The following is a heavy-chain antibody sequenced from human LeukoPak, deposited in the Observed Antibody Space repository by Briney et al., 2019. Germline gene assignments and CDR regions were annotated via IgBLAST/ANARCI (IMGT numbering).Heavy chain of an antibody. V-gene: IGHV4-39*01. Sequence: PSETLSLTCTVSGGSISSSRYYWGWIRQPPGKGLEWIASIYNSGSTDYNPSLKSRGTISVDTSKNQFSLMLSSVTAADTAVYYCARGDDFWSGYFHFDYWGQGTLVTVSS. CDR3: ARGDDFWSGYFHFDY. CDR2: IYNSGST. D-gene: IGHD3-3*01. CDR1: GGSISSSRYY. J-gene: IGHJ4*02.